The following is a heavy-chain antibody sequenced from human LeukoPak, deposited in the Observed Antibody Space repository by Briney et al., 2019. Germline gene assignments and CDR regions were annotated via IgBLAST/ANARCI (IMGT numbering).Heavy chain of an antibody. CDR3: ARPEGLGWYFDL. J-gene: IGHJ2*01. CDR1: GYTFTSYG. Sequence: GASVKVSCKASGYTFTSYGISWARQAPGQGLEWMGWINPNSGGTNYAQKFQGRVTMTRDTSISTAYMELSRLRSDDTAVYYCARPEGLGWYFDLWGRGTLVTVSS. D-gene: IGHD3-3*01. V-gene: IGHV1-2*02. CDR2: INPNSGGT.